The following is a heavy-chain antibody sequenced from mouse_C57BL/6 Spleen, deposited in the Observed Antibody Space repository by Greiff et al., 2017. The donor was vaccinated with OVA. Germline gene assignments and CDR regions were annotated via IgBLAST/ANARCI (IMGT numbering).Heavy chain of an antibody. CDR3: ARAGQYYGNLWYFDV. V-gene: IGHV1-64*01. Sequence: VQLQQPGAELVKPGASVKLSCKASGYTFTSYWMHWVKQRPGQGLEWIGMIHPTSGSTNYNEKFKSKATLTVDKSSSTAYMQLSSRTSEDSAVYYCARAGQYYGNLWYFDVWGTGTTVTVSS. CDR1: GYTFTSYW. J-gene: IGHJ1*03. CDR2: IHPTSGST. D-gene: IGHD1-1*01.